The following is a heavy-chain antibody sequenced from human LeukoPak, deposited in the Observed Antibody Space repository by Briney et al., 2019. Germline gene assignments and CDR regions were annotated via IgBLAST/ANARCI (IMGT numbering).Heavy chain of an antibody. CDR2: INHSGST. CDR3: ARVVEYQVLSFDP. CDR1: GGSFSNYY. D-gene: IGHD2/OR15-2a*01. Sequence: SETLSLTCAVYGGSFSNYYWIWIRQPPGKGLEWIGEINHSGSTNYNPSLKSRVTISVDTSKNQFSLKLSSVTAADTAVYYCARVVEYQVLSFDPWGQGTLVTVSS. J-gene: IGHJ5*02. V-gene: IGHV4-34*01.